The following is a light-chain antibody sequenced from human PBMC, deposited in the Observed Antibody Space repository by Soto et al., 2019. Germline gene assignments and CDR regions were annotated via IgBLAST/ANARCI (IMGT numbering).Light chain of an antibody. Sequence: QSALTQPASVSGSPGQSITLSCTGTSSDVGSYNLVSWYQQHPGNAPKLMIYEGSKRPSGVSNRFFGSKSGNTASLTISGLQAEDEADYYCCSFACGSTLVFGGGTKLTVL. CDR1: SSDVGSYNL. V-gene: IGLV2-23*01. CDR2: EGS. CDR3: CSFACGSTLV. J-gene: IGLJ3*02.